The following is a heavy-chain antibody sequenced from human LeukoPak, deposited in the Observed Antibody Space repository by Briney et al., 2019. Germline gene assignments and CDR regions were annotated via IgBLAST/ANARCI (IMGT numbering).Heavy chain of an antibody. CDR2: INPNSGGT. CDR3: ARDQEPPYYFDY. CDR1: GYTFTGYY. V-gene: IGHV1-2*02. D-gene: IGHD1-14*01. Sequence: ASVKVSCKASGYTFTGYYMHWVRQAPGQGLEWMGWINPNSGGTNYAQKLQGRVTMTTDTSTSTAYMELRSLRSDDTAVYYCARDQEPPYYFDYWGQGTLVTVSS. J-gene: IGHJ4*02.